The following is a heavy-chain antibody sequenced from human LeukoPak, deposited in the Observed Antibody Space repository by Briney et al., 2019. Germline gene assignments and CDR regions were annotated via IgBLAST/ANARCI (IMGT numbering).Heavy chain of an antibody. V-gene: IGHV1-69*06. CDR2: IIPIFGTA. CDR3: ATSTFDNWFDP. Sequence: SVKVSCKASGGTFSSYAISWVRQAPGQGLEWMGGIIPIFGTANYAQKFQGRVTITADKSTSTAYMEPSSLRSEDTAVYYCATSTFDNWFDPWGQGTLVTVSS. CDR1: GGTFSSYA. D-gene: IGHD5/OR15-5a*01. J-gene: IGHJ5*02.